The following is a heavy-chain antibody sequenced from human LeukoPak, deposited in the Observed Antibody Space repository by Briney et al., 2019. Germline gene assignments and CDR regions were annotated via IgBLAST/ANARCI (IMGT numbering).Heavy chain of an antibody. D-gene: IGHD2-21*01. Sequence: SETLSLTCNVSGGSISSNYWSWIRQPPGKGLEWIGYIYYSGSTNYNPSLKSRVTISVDTSKNQFSLKLSSVTAADTAVYYCARGVVIAPQTFDYWGQGTLVTVSS. CDR1: GGSISSNY. J-gene: IGHJ4*02. CDR2: IYYSGST. CDR3: ARGVVIAPQTFDY. V-gene: IGHV4-59*01.